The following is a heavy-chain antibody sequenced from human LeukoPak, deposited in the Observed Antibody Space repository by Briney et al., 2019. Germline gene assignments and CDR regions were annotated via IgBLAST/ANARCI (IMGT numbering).Heavy chain of an antibody. CDR3: AKGDSRDSTGYFDY. CDR2: ISWDGGST. D-gene: IGHD3-22*01. V-gene: IGHV3-43*01. J-gene: IGHJ4*02. Sequence: PGGSLRLSCEASGFAFDDYTMHWVRQAPGKGLEWVSLISWDGGSTYYADSVKGRFTISRDNSKNSLDLQMNSLRIEDTALYYCAKGDSRDSTGYFDYWGQGTLVTVSS. CDR1: GFAFDDYT.